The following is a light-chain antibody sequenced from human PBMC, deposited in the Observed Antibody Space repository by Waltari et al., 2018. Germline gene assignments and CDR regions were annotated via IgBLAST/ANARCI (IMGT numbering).Light chain of an antibody. CDR2: QDV. Sequence: SYDLTQSPSVSVSPGQTASITCSGDELEKKYVCWYQQKPGQSPVLVIYQDVRRPSEIPERFSSSNSGNTATLTISGTQPMDEADYYCQAWDSGVAGVFGTGTKVTVL. CDR1: ELEKKY. CDR3: QAWDSGVAGV. V-gene: IGLV3-1*01. J-gene: IGLJ1*01.